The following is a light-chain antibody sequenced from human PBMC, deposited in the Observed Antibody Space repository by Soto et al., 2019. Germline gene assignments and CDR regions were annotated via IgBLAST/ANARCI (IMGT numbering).Light chain of an antibody. Sequence: DIQMTQSPSTLSASVGDRGTITCRASQSISSWLAWYQQKPGKAPKLLIYDASSLESGVPSRFSGSGSGTEFTLPISSLQPDDFATYYCQQYNSYSTWTFGQGTKVEIK. CDR1: QSISSW. J-gene: IGKJ1*01. CDR2: DAS. CDR3: QQYNSYSTWT. V-gene: IGKV1-5*01.